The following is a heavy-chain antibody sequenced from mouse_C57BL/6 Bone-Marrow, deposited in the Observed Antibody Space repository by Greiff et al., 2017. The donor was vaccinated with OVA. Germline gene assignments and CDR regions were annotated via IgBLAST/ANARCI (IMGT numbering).Heavy chain of an antibody. J-gene: IGHJ3*01. V-gene: IGHV1-81*01. D-gene: IGHD2-3*01. CDR1: GYTFTSYG. CDR2: IYPRSGNT. CDR3: ARERDCYY. Sequence: VQLQQSGAELARPGASVKLSCKASGYTFTSYGISWVKQRTGQGLEWIGEIYPRSGNTYYNEKFKGKATLTADKSSITANMELRDLTSEDSAVYFCARERDCYYWGQGTLVTVSA.